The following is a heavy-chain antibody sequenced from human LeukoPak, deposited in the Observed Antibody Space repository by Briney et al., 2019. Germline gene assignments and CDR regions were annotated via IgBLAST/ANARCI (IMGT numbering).Heavy chain of an antibody. CDR3: ARDPMKFVVVTATNWFDP. CDR2: INTNTGNP. CDR1: GYTFSSYG. V-gene: IGHV7-4-1*01. D-gene: IGHD2-21*02. Sequence: GASVKVSCKASGYTFSSYGLNWVRQAPGQGLEWMGWINTNTGNPTYAQGFTGRFVFSLDTSVSTAYLQIGSLKAEDTAVYYCARDPMKFVVVTATNWFDPWGQGTLVTVSS. J-gene: IGHJ5*02.